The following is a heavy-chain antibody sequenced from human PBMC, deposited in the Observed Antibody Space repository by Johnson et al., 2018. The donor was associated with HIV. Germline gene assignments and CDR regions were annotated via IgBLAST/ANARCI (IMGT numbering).Heavy chain of an antibody. D-gene: IGHD5-18*01. Sequence: QLVESGGGLVKPGGSLRLSCAASGFTFSNAWMSWVRQAPGKGLEWFGHIKSKTVGGTTDYVAPVKGRFTISRDDSTNTLYLQINSLKTEDTAVYYCTTYTAMITWYVEIKGGAFDIWGQGAMVTVSS. J-gene: IGHJ3*02. V-gene: IGHV3-15*01. CDR2: IKSKTVGGTT. CDR3: TTYTAMITWYVEIKGGAFDI. CDR1: GFTFSNAW.